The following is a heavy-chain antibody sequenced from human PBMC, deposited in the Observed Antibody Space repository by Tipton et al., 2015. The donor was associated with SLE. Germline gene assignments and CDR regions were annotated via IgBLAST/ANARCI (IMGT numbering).Heavy chain of an antibody. Sequence: TLSLTCSVSGASISSSNYYWVWIRQLPGKGLEWIGGIFYTGNTFYTPSLKSRVTISVGTSKNQFSLKLSSVTAADTAVYYCARDPLGIRAFDIWGQGTMVTVSS. CDR1: GASISSSNYY. CDR3: ARDPLGIRAFDI. D-gene: IGHD7-27*01. V-gene: IGHV4-39*07. J-gene: IGHJ3*02. CDR2: IFYTGNT.